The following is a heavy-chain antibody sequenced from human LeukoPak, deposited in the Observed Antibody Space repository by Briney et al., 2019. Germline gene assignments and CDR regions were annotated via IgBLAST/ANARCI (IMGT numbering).Heavy chain of an antibody. CDR3: ARGPHSYDSGGNYNVREFDY. Sequence: SETLSLTCTVSGGSISDHYLSWIRQPAGKGLEWIGRMYVSGTTNYNPSLKSRVTISVDTSKNQFSLQLKSMTAADTAVFYCARGPHSYDSGGNYNVREFDYWGQGTLVTVSS. J-gene: IGHJ4*02. CDR1: GGSISDHY. V-gene: IGHV4-4*07. CDR2: MYVSGTT. D-gene: IGHD3-10*01.